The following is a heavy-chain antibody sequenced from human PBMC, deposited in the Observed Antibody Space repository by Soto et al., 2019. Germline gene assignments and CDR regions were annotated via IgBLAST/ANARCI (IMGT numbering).Heavy chain of an antibody. Sequence: ASVKVSCKASGYTFPYYHLHWVRQAPGQGLEWMGIINPNGGDTTYAQKFQGIVTMSRDTSTSTVYMEVRSLRSDDTAVYYCARVGAVAGYAPDYWGQGTLVTVSS. D-gene: IGHD6-19*01. CDR2: INPNGGDT. CDR1: GYTFPYYH. J-gene: IGHJ4*02. V-gene: IGHV1-46*01. CDR3: ARVGAVAGYAPDY.